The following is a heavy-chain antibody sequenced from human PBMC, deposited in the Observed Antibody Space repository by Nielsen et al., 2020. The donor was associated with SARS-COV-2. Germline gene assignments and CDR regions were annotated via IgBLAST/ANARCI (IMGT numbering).Heavy chain of an antibody. Sequence: GGSLRLSCAASGFTFDDYAMHWVRQAPGKGLDWVSGISWNSGSIGYADSVKGRFTISRDNAKNSLYLQMNSLRAEDTALYYCAKDTGVGPYAFDIWGQGTMVTVSS. V-gene: IGHV3-9*01. CDR2: ISWNSGSI. J-gene: IGHJ3*02. D-gene: IGHD1-26*01. CDR3: AKDTGVGPYAFDI. CDR1: GFTFDDYA.